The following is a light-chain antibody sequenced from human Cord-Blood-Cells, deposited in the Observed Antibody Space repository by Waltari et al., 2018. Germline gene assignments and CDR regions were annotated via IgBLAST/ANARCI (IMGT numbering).Light chain of an antibody. J-gene: IGLJ1*01. Sequence: QSALTQPASVSGSPGQSITISCTGTSSDVGGYNHVSWYQQHPVKAPNLMIYEVSKRPSGVSNRFSGSKSGNTASLTISGLQAEDEADYYCSSYTSSSTYVFGTGTKVTVL. CDR2: EVS. CDR1: SSDVGGYNH. V-gene: IGLV2-14*01. CDR3: SSYTSSSTYV.